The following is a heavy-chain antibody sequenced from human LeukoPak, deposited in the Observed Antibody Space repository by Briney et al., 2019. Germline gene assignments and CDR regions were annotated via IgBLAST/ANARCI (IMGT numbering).Heavy chain of an antibody. D-gene: IGHD2-15*01. Sequence: GGSLRLSCAASGFTFSSYGMHWVRQAPGKGLEWVAFIRYDGSNKYYADSVKGRFTISRDNSKNTLYLQMNSLRAEDTAVYHCAKRYCSGGSCYWAMGYWGQGTLVTVSS. V-gene: IGHV3-30*02. CDR3: AKRYCSGGSCYWAMGY. CDR1: GFTFSSYG. J-gene: IGHJ4*02. CDR2: IRYDGSNK.